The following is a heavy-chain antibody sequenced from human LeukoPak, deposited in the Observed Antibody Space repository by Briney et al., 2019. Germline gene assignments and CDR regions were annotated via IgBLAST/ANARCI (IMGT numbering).Heavy chain of an antibody. CDR3: ARSLRVRGVPDYMDV. Sequence: GGSLRLSCAASGFTFSTFAMIWVRQPPGKGLEWVSVIHKSATTYYADTVKGRFTISRDNSKNTLYLQMNSLRVEDTAVYYCARSLRVRGVPDYMDVWGKGTTVTISS. J-gene: IGHJ6*03. D-gene: IGHD3-10*01. CDR2: IHKSATT. CDR1: GFTFSTFA. V-gene: IGHV3-23*05.